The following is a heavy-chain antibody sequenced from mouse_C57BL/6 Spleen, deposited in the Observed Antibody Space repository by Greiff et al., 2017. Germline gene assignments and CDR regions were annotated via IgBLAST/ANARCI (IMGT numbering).Heavy chain of an antibody. J-gene: IGHJ1*03. V-gene: IGHV1-26*01. CDR1: GYTFTDYY. CDR3: ARTAYSNWYFDV. D-gene: IGHD2-5*01. Sequence: EVQLQQSGPELVKPGASVKISCKASGYTFTDYYMNWVKQSHGKSLEWIGDINPNNGGTSYNQKFKGKATLTVDKSSSTAYMELRSLTSEDSAVYYCARTAYSNWYFDVWGTGTTVTVSS. CDR2: INPNNGGT.